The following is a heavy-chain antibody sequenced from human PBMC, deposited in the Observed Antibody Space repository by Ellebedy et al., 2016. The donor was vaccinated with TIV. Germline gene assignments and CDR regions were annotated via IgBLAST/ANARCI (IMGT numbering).Heavy chain of an antibody. CDR2: IYYSGST. Sequence: SETLSLXXTVSGGSISSSSYYWGWIRQPPGKGLEWIGSIYYSGSTYYNPSLKSRVTISVDTSKNQFSLKLSSVTAADTAVYYCARGYSSGWSMNWFDPWGQGTLVTVSS. CDR1: GGSISSSSYY. V-gene: IGHV4-39*07. D-gene: IGHD6-19*01. J-gene: IGHJ5*02. CDR3: ARGYSSGWSMNWFDP.